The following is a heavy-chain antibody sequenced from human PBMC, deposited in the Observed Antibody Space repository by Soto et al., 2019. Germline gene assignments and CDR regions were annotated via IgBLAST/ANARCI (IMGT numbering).Heavy chain of an antibody. CDR3: ARKYLPYYGSGSPYGMDV. D-gene: IGHD3-10*01. J-gene: IGHJ6*02. V-gene: IGHV4-31*03. CDR1: GGSISSGGYY. Sequence: SETLSLTCTVSGGSISSGGYYWSWIRQHPGKGLEWIGYIYYSGSTYYNPSLKSRVTISVDTSKNQLSLKLSSVTAADTAVYYCARKYLPYYGSGSPYGMDVWGQGTTVTVSS. CDR2: IYYSGST.